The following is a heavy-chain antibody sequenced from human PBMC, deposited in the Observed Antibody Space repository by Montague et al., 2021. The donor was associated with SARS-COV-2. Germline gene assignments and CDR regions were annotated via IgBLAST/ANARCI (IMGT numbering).Heavy chain of an antibody. CDR2: MNSDGTSR. V-gene: IGHV3-74*01. Sequence: SLRLSCAASGFTFSSYWIHWVRQAPGQGLVWVPYMNSDGTSRGYADSVRGRFTISRDNAKDTLYLQMSSLRAKDTAAYYCAKGGYFRFDAFDLWGQGTMVTCSS. D-gene: IGHD2-21*02. CDR3: AKGGYFRFDAFDL. J-gene: IGHJ3*01. CDR1: GFTFSSYW.